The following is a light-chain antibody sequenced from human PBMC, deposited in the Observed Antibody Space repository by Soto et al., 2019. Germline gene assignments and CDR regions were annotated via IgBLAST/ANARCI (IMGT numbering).Light chain of an antibody. J-gene: IGKJ4*01. CDR2: AAS. CDR3: QKCKVAPFT. CDR1: QDIGNF. Sequence: DIQMTQSPSSLSAFVGDRVTITCRASQDIGNFLAWYQQKPGKVPKLLIYAASTLQSGVPSRFSGSGSGTDFTLIISSLQPEDVATYYCQKCKVAPFTFGGGTKVDIK. V-gene: IGKV1-27*01.